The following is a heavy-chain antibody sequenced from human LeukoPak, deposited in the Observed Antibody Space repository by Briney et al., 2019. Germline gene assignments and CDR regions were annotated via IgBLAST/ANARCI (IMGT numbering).Heavy chain of an antibody. CDR2: TIPIFGTA. Sequence: SVTVSCKASGGSFSRYAISWVRQAPGQGLEWMGGTIPIFGTANYAQKFQGRVTITADESTRTAYMELRTLRSEDTAIYYCARGSGETGGYYYVYWGRGTPVTVSS. CDR1: GGSFSRYA. CDR3: ARGSGETGGYYYVY. J-gene: IGHJ4*02. D-gene: IGHD3-22*01. V-gene: IGHV1-69*13.